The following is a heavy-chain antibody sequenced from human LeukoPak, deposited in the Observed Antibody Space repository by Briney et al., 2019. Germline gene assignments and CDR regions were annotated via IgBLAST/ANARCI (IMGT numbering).Heavy chain of an antibody. Sequence: GGSLRLSCAASGLTVSSNYMGWVRQAPGKGLEWVSVVYGDGTTYYPDSVKGRFTISRDSSQNTLFLQLDSLRAEDTAVYCCARLFDRSAYAAFDIWGQGTMVTVSS. D-gene: IGHD3-22*01. CDR3: ARLFDRSAYAAFDI. CDR1: GLTVSSNY. V-gene: IGHV3-66*02. J-gene: IGHJ3*02. CDR2: VYGDGTT.